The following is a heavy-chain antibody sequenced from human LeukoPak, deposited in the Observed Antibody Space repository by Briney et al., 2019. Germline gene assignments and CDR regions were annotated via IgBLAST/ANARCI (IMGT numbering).Heavy chain of an antibody. V-gene: IGHV4-59*01. J-gene: IGHJ5*02. D-gene: IGHD2-2*01. CDR1: GGSISSYY. CDR3: AREIVVVPAAMNWFDR. CDR2: IYYSGST. Sequence: SETLSLTCTVSGGSISSYYWSWIRQPPGKGLGWIGYIYYSGSTNYNPSLTSRVTISVDTSTNQFSLKLSSVTAADTAVYYCAREIVVVPAAMNWFDRWGQGTLVTVSS.